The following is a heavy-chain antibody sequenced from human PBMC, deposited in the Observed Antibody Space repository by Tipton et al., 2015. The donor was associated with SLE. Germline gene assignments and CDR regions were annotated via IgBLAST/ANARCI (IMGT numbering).Heavy chain of an antibody. CDR1: EFTFRNSW. CDR2: IYSGGST. Sequence: AVSEFTFRNSWMHWVRQAPGKGLEWVSVIYSGGSTYYADSVKGRFTISRDNSKNTLYLQMNSLRAEDTAVYYCARVLGSYYGMNVWGQGTTVTVSS. J-gene: IGHJ6*02. V-gene: IGHV3-66*01. CDR3: ARVLGSYYGMNV.